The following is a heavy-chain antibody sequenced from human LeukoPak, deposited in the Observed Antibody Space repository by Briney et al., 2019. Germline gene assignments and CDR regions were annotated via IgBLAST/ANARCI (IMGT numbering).Heavy chain of an antibody. CDR1: GYTFTSYG. J-gene: IGHJ4*02. D-gene: IGHD3-22*01. CDR3: ARDYYDSSGNFDY. CDR2: ISAYNGNP. V-gene: IGHV1-18*01. Sequence: ASVKVSCKASGYTFTSYGCSWVRQAPGEGGEGMGWISAYNGNPNNAKKHQGRVTITTDTSTSTDPMELRRLRSDDTAVYYCARDYYDSSGNFDYWGQETLVTVSS.